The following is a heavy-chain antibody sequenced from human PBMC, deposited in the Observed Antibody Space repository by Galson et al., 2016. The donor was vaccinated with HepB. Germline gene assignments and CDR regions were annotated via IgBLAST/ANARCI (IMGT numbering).Heavy chain of an antibody. V-gene: IGHV3-23*01. CDR1: GFTFSNYP. J-gene: IGHJ4*02. Sequence: SLRLSCAASGFTFSNYPMNWVRQAPGKGLQWVSTIAARSDGSYYEDSVRGRSTISRDNSKNTLSLQMNNLGVEDTALYFCVRDNFADYWGQGTLVTVSS. CDR3: VRDNFADY. CDR2: IAARSDGS. D-gene: IGHD4-23*01.